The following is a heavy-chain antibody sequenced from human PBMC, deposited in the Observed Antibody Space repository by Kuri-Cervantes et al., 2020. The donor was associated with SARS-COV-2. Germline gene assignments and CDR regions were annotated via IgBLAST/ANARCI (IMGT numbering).Heavy chain of an antibody. J-gene: IGHJ5*02. Sequence: GESLKISCGASGFTFNNYGMHWVRQAPGKGLEWVAVISLDGSKKFYADSVKGRFTISRDNSKNTLYVQMNSLRTADTAVYYCARDPPLYGSGSHNWFDPWGQGTLVTVSS. CDR3: ARDPPLYGSGSHNWFDP. D-gene: IGHD3-10*01. V-gene: IGHV3-30*03. CDR2: ISLDGSKK. CDR1: GFTFNNYG.